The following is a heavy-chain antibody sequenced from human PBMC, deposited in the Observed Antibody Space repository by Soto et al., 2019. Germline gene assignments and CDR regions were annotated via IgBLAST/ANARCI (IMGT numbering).Heavy chain of an antibody. CDR2: IFYLGSS. CDR3: ARHSLALRKNNWFDP. Sequence: SETLSLTCTVSGNSIISSDFYWGWVRQPPGKGLEWIGSIFYLGSSYYNPSLKSRVTMSVDTSKNQFSLRLRSVTAADTALYFCARHSLALRKNNWFDPWGQGIMVTVSS. J-gene: IGHJ5*02. V-gene: IGHV4-39*01. D-gene: IGHD3-3*02. CDR1: GNSIISSDFY.